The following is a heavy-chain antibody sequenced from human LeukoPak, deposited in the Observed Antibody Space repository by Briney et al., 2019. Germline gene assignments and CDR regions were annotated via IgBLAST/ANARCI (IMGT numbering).Heavy chain of an antibody. CDR3: ARANADTAIDY. D-gene: IGHD5-18*01. CDR2: INHSGST. J-gene: IGHJ4*02. Sequence: KTSETLSLTCAVYGGSFSGCYWSWIRQPPGKGLEWIGEINHSGSTNYNPSLKSRVTISVDTSKNQFSLKLSSVTAADTAVYYCARANADTAIDYWGQGTLVTVSS. CDR1: GGSFSGCY. V-gene: IGHV4-34*01.